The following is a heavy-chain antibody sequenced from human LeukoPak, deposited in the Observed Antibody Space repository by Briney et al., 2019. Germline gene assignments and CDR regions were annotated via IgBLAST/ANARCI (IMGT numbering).Heavy chain of an antibody. V-gene: IGHV4-39*07. CDR3: ARDTPGMFGGVIVSGGAFDI. CDR1: GGSISSSSYY. J-gene: IGHJ3*02. Sequence: SETLSLTCTVSGGSISSSSYYWGWIRQPPGKGLEWIGSIYYSGSTYYNPSLKSRVTISVDTSKNQFSLKLSSVTAADTAVYYCARDTPGMFGGVIVSGGAFDIWGQGTMVTVSS. D-gene: IGHD3-16*02. CDR2: IYYSGST.